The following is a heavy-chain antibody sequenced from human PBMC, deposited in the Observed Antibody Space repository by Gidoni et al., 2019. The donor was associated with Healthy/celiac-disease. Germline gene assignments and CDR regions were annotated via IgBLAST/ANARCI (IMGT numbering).Heavy chain of an antibody. J-gene: IGHJ4*02. V-gene: IGHV3-23*01. CDR2: ISGSGGST. Sequence: EVQLLESGGGLVQPGGSLRLSCAASGFTFSSYAMSWVRQAPGKGLEWVSAISGSGGSTYYADSVKGRFPISRDNSKNTLYLQMNSLRAEDTAVYYCAKALDDYGGIFDYWGQGTLVTVSS. D-gene: IGHD4-17*01. CDR1: GFTFSSYA. CDR3: AKALDDYGGIFDY.